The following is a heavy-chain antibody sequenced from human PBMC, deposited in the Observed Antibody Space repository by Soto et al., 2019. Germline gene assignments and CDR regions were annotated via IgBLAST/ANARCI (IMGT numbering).Heavy chain of an antibody. CDR1: GFTFSSYG. CDR2: IWYDGSNK. Sequence: PGGSLRLSCAASGFTFSSYGMHWVRQAPGKGLEWVAVIWYDGSNKYYADSVKGRFTISRDNSKNTLYLQMNSLRAEDTAVYYCARYQGYCSSTSWYNYYYYYGMDVWGQGTTVTVSS. J-gene: IGHJ6*02. D-gene: IGHD2-2*01. V-gene: IGHV3-33*01. CDR3: ARYQGYCSSTSWYNYYYYYGMDV.